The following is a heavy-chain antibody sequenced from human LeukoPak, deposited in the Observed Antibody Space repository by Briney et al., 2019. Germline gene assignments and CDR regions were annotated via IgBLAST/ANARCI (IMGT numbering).Heavy chain of an antibody. J-gene: IGHJ4*02. V-gene: IGHV3-23*01. CDR1: GFTFSSYA. Sequence: GGSLRLSRAASGFTFSSYAISWVRQAPGKGLEWVSAISGSGGSTYYADSVKGRFTISRDNSKNTLYLQMNSLRAEDTAVYYCAKVEDYGDYNFDYWGQGTLVTVSS. CDR2: ISGSGGST. CDR3: AKVEDYGDYNFDY. D-gene: IGHD4-17*01.